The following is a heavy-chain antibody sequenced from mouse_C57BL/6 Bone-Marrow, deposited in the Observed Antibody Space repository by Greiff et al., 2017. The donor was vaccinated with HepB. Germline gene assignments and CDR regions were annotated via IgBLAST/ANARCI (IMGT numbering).Heavy chain of an antibody. J-gene: IGHJ2*01. V-gene: IGHV1-5*01. CDR1: GYTFTSYW. CDR2: IYPGNSDT. Sequence: EVKVIESGTVLARPGASVKMSCKTSGYTFTSYWMHWVKQRPGQGLEWIGAIYPGNSDTSYNQKFKGKAKLTAVTSASTAYMELSSLTNEDSAVYYCTKRRGYYGNYFDYWGQGTTLTVSS. D-gene: IGHD2-1*01. CDR3: TKRRGYYGNYFDY.